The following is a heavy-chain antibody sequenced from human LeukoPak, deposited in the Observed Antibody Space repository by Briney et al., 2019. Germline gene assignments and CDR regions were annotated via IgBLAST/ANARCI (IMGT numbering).Heavy chain of an antibody. CDR1: GFTFSDYT. Sequence: ECSVRLSCAASGFTFSDYTMHWVRHAQGQGLKYLSDISTNGSRKYYANSVKGIFPMSRDDQKKPMDLQMRRLRPEEMAAYYCARRFRYYGSGIDYWGQGTLVSVYS. V-gene: IGHV3-64*01. CDR3: ARRFRYYGSGIDY. D-gene: IGHD3-10*01. J-gene: IGHJ4*02. CDR2: ISTNGSRK.